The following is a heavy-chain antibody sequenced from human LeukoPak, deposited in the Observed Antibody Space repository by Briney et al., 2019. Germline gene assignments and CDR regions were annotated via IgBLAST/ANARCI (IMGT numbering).Heavy chain of an antibody. CDR1: GGSISSYH. V-gene: IGHV4-59*01. D-gene: IGHD3-22*01. CDR3: ARARNYYDSSDYYYEGDAFDI. J-gene: IGHJ3*02. CDR2: IYYSGST. Sequence: SETLSLTCAVSGGSISSYHWSWIRQPPGKGLECIGFIYYSGSTNYNPSLKSRVTISVDTSKNQFSLKLSSVTAADTAVYYCARARNYYDSSDYYYEGDAFDIWGQGTMVTVSS.